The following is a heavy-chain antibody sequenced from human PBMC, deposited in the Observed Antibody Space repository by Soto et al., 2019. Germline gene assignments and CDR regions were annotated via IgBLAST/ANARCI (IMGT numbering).Heavy chain of an antibody. CDR2: IYPGDHET. D-gene: IGHD6-13*01. V-gene: IGHV5-51*01. J-gene: IGHJ4*02. CDR3: ARSPRSSPYFDY. Sequence: GDSLNISFQCSGYTFSNFWIGWVRQLPGKGLEWMGIIYPGDHETRYSPSFHGKVTISADKSINTAYLQWNSLEASDTAFYFCARSPRSSPYFDYWGQGALVTVSS. CDR1: GYTFSNFW.